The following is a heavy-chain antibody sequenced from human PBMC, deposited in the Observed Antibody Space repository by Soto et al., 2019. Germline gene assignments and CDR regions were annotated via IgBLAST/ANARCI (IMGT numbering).Heavy chain of an antibody. D-gene: IGHD3-16*01. CDR2: IYYSGST. V-gene: IGHV4-39*01. CDR1: GGSISSSSYY. J-gene: IGHJ3*02. CDR3: ARGTIYTTGAFDI. Sequence: QLQLQESGPGLVKPSETLSLTCTVSGGSISSSSYYWGWIRQPPGKGLEWIGSIYYSGSTYYNPSLKSRVTISVDTSKNQFSLKLSSVTAADTAVYYCARGTIYTTGAFDIWGQGTMVTVSS.